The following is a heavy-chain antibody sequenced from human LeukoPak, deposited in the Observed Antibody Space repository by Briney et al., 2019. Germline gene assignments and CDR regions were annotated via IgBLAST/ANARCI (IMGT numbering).Heavy chain of an antibody. CDR3: ATTSGTYWLYYFDY. Sequence: ASVKVSCKASGYTFTGYYMHWVRQAPGQGLEWMGWINPNSGGTNYAQKFQGRVTMTRDTSISTAYMELSRLRSDDTAVYYCATTSGTYWLYYFDYWGQGTLVTVSS. V-gene: IGHV1-2*02. J-gene: IGHJ4*02. CDR1: GYTFTGYY. CDR2: INPNSGGT. D-gene: IGHD3-22*01.